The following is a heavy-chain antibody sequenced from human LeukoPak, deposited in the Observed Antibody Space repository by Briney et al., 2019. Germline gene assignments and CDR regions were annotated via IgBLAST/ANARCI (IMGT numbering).Heavy chain of an antibody. J-gene: IGHJ4*02. D-gene: IGHD5-18*01. V-gene: IGHV3-48*03. CDR3: ARDSVDTAIAFDY. Sequence: GGSLRLSCAASGFTFTSYEMNWVRQAPGKGLEWVSYMSSSGSTIYYADSVKGRFTISRDNAKNSLYLQMNSLRAEDMAVYYCARDSVDTAIAFDYWGQGTLVTVSS. CDR1: GFTFTSYE. CDR2: MSSSGSTI.